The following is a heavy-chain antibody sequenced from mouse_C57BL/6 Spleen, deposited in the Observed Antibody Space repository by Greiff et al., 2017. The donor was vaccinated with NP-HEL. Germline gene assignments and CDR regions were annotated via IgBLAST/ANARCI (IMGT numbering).Heavy chain of an antibody. CDR3: ARSVATGTGFAY. J-gene: IGHJ3*01. D-gene: IGHD4-1*02. V-gene: IGHV1-55*01. CDR2: IYPGSGST. Sequence: QVQLQQPGAELVKPGASVKMSCKASGYTFTSYWITWVKQRPGQGLEWIGDIYPGSGSTNYNEKFKSKATLTVDTSSSTAYMQLSSLTSEDSAVYYCARSVATGTGFAYWGQGTLVTVSA. CDR1: GYTFTSYW.